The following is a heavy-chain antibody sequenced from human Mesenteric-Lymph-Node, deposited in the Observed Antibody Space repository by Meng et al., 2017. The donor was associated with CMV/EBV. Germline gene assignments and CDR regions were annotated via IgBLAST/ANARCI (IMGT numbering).Heavy chain of an antibody. CDR2: ISGSGGST. CDR3: AKDHPPDVRITIFGVVKLGYFDY. D-gene: IGHD3-3*01. J-gene: IGHJ4*02. CDR1: GFTFSSYA. V-gene: IGHV3-23*01. Sequence: GGSLRLSCAASGFTFSSYAMSWVRQAPGKGLEWVSAISGSGGSTYYADSVKGRFTISRDNSKNTLYLQMNSRRAEDTAVYYCAKDHPPDVRITIFGVVKLGYFDYWGQGTLVTVSS.